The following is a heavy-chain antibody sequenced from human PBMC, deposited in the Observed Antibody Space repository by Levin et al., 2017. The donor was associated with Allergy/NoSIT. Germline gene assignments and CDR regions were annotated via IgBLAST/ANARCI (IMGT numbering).Heavy chain of an antibody. V-gene: IGHV3-48*02. CDR3: ARDADGRYCSGGSCYPYYFDY. Sequence: GGSLRLSCAASGFTFSSYSMNWVRQAPGKGLEWVSYISSSSSTIYYADSVKGRFTISRDNAKNSLYLQMNSLRDEDTAVYYCARDADGRYCSGGSCYPYYFDYWGQGTLVTVSS. D-gene: IGHD2-15*01. CDR2: ISSSSSTI. CDR1: GFTFSSYS. J-gene: IGHJ4*02.